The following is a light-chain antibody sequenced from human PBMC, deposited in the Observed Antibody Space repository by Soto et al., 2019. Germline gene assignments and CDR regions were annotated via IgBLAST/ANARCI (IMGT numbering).Light chain of an antibody. V-gene: IGKV1-5*01. CDR3: QQFDSLT. Sequence: DIQMTQFPSTLSESVGDRDTITCRASRSISTWLAWYQQKPGKGPKLLIYDASSLESGVPSRFSGSGSGTDFTLSISSLQPDDFATYYRQQFDSLTFGQDTKVDIK. CDR1: RSISTW. J-gene: IGKJ1*01. CDR2: DAS.